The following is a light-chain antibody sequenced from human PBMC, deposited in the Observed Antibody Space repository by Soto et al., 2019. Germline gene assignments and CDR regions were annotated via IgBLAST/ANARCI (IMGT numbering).Light chain of an antibody. CDR3: QQYDTYPWT. Sequence: DIQMSQSPSFLSASVRIRVTITRRASQSIVRWLAWYQQKPGKAPNLLIYDASILKSGVPSRFSGSGSGTEFTLTISSLQPDDFATYYCQQYDTYPWTFGQGTKVDI. CDR1: QSIVRW. J-gene: IGKJ1*01. CDR2: DAS. V-gene: IGKV1-5*01.